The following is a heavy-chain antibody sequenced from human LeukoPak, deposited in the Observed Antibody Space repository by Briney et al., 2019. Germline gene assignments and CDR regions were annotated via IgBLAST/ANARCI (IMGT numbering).Heavy chain of an antibody. CDR2: IYTSENT. CDR3: ARLRDGYKSEIDY. Sequence: KTSETLSLTCTVSGGSFSSGSYYWNWIRQPAGKGLEWIGRIYTSENTNYNPNPSLRSRVTISVDTSKNQFSLKLSSVTAADTAVYYCARLRDGYKSEIDYWGQGTLVTVSS. V-gene: IGHV4-61*02. D-gene: IGHD5-24*01. J-gene: IGHJ4*02. CDR1: GGSFSSGSYY.